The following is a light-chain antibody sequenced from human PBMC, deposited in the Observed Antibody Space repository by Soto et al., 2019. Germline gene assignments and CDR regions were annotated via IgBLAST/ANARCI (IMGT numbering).Light chain of an antibody. Sequence: EIVMTQSPATLSVSPGERATLSCRASQSVGSTLDWYQQKVGQAPRLLIYDASARATGIPARFSGSGSGTEFTLTISSLQSEDFAVYYCQQYNDWPETFGQGTKVDIK. J-gene: IGKJ1*01. CDR1: QSVGST. CDR2: DAS. CDR3: QQYNDWPET. V-gene: IGKV3-15*01.